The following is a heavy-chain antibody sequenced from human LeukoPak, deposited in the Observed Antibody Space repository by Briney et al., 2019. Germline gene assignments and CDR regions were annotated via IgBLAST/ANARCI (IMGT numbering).Heavy chain of an antibody. CDR1: GYTFTGYY. CDR2: INPNSGNT. J-gene: IGHJ5*02. Sequence: ASVKVSCKASGYTFTGYYMHWVRQAPGQGLEWMGWINPNSGNTGYAQKFQGRVTMTRNTSISTAYMELSSLRSEDMAVYYCARDTRATYYDFWSGYYTSNWFDPWGQGTLVTVSS. V-gene: IGHV1-8*02. CDR3: ARDTRATYYDFWSGYYTSNWFDP. D-gene: IGHD3-3*01.